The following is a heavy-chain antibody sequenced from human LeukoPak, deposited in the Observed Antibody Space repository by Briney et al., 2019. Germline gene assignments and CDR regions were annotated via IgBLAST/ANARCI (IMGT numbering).Heavy chain of an antibody. J-gene: IGHJ4*02. CDR2: INHSGST. D-gene: IGHD3-3*01. CDR3: ARRGEYYDFWSGPAPLDY. V-gene: IGHV4-34*01. Sequence: SETLSLTCAVYGGSFSGYYWSWIRQPPGKGLEWIGEINHSGSTNYNPSLKSRVTISVDTSKNQFSLKLSSVTAADTAVYYCARRGEYYDFWSGPAPLDYWGQGTLVTVSS. CDR1: GGSFSGYY.